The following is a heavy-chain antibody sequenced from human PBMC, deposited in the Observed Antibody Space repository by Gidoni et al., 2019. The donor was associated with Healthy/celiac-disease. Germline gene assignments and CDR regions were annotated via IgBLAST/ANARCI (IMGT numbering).Heavy chain of an antibody. CDR2: IYYSGST. J-gene: IGHJ5*02. CDR1: GGSISSSSYY. CDR3: ARHDSGESARPNWFDP. D-gene: IGHD3-10*01. Sequence: QLQLQESGPGLVKPSETLSLTCTVSGGSISSSSYYWGWIRQPPGKGLEWIGSIYYSGSTYYNPSLKSRVTISVDTSKNQFSLKLSSVTAADTAVYYCARHDSGESARPNWFDPWGQGTLVTVSS. V-gene: IGHV4-39*01.